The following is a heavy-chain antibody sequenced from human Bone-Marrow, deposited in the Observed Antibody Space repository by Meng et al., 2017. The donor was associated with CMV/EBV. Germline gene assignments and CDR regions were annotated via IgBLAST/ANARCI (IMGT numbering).Heavy chain of an antibody. D-gene: IGHD6-6*01. CDR3: ARGQGQLGGTQFDY. J-gene: IGHJ4*02. Sequence: ASVKVSCKAFGYTFSNYGLSWVRQAPGQGLEWMGWISAYNGNTNYAQKFQGRVTMTTDTSTSTAYMELRSLKSDDTAVYYCARGQGQLGGTQFDYWGQGTLVTVSS. CDR1: GYTFSNYG. V-gene: IGHV1-18*04. CDR2: ISAYNGNT.